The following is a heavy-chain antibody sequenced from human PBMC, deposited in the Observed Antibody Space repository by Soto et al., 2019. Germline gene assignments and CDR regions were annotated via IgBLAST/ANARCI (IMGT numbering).Heavy chain of an antibody. D-gene: IGHD6-13*01. Sequence: GGSLRLSCAASGFTFSSYGMHWVRQAPGEGLEWVAVIWYDGSNKYYADSVKGRFTISRDNSKNTLYLQMNSLRAEDTAVYYCARDGGIAAAPVFDYWGQGTLVTVSS. V-gene: IGHV3-33*01. J-gene: IGHJ4*02. CDR2: IWYDGSNK. CDR3: ARDGGIAAAPVFDY. CDR1: GFTFSSYG.